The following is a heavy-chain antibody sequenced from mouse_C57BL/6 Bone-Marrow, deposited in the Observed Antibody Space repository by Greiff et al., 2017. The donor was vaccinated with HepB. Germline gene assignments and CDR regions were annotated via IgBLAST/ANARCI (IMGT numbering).Heavy chain of an antibody. CDR2: IYPGSGNT. D-gene: IGHD1-1*01. Sequence: VQLQQSGAELVRPGASVKLSCKASGYTFTDYYINWVKQRPGQGLEWIARIYPGSGNTYYNGKFKGKATLTAEKSSSTAYMQLSSLTSEDSAVYFCARDDYYGSSTFDYWGQGTTLTVSS. CDR1: GYTFTDYY. V-gene: IGHV1-76*01. CDR3: ARDDYYGSSTFDY. J-gene: IGHJ2*01.